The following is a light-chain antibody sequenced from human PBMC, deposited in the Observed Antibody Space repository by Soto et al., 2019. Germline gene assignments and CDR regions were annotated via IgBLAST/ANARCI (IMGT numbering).Light chain of an antibody. CDR3: QQFSGSVT. CDR1: QSVTSTY. V-gene: IGKV3-20*01. Sequence: EIVLTQSPGTLSLSPGERATLSCRASQSVTSTYLAWYQQKPGQAHRLLIYGASKRQSGVTARFSGGGSGTVITLTISSLEHEDFGVYYCQQFSGSVTFGGGTRVDI. CDR2: GAS. J-gene: IGKJ4*01.